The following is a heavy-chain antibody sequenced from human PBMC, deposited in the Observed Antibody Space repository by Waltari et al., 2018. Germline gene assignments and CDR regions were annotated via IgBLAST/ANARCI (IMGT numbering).Heavy chain of an antibody. J-gene: IGHJ4*02. CDR3: ARDPLHYYGSGSLYYFDY. V-gene: IGHV3-21*01. CDR1: GCTLHSYR. D-gene: IGHD3-10*01. Sequence: EVQLVESGGGLVKPGGSLRLSCAAAGCTLHSYRMNWVPQAPGKGLDWVSCITSSSSYIYYTDSGKGRFTISRDNAKNSLYLQMNSLRAEDTAVYYCARDPLHYYGSGSLYYFDYWGQGTLVTVSS. CDR2: ITSSSSYI.